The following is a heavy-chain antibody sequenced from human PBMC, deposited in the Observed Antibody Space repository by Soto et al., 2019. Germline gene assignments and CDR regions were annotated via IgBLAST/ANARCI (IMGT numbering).Heavy chain of an antibody. V-gene: IGHV3-23*01. J-gene: IGHJ4*02. D-gene: IGHD3-22*01. Sequence: PGGSLRLSCAASGFTFSSFDMSWVRQAPGKGLEWVSAISGSGGSTYCADSVKGRFTISRDNSKNTLYLQMNSLRAEDTAVYYCAKDYYDSSGYYYVSNFDYWGQGTLVTVSS. CDR3: AKDYYDSSGYYYVSNFDY. CDR1: GFTFSSFD. CDR2: ISGSGGST.